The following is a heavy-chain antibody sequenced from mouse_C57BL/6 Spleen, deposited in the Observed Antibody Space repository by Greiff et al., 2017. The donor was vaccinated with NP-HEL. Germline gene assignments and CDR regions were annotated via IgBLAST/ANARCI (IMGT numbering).Heavy chain of an antibody. CDR3: ARHHYCLDY. Sequence: QVQLQQSGPELVKPGASVKISCKASGYAFSSSWMNWGKQRPGKGLEWIGRIYPGDGDTNYNGKFKGKATLTADKSSSTAYMQLSSLTSEDSAVYFCARHHYCLDYWGQGTTLTVSS. D-gene: IGHD1-2*01. V-gene: IGHV1-82*01. CDR1: GYAFSSSW. J-gene: IGHJ2*01. CDR2: IYPGDGDT.